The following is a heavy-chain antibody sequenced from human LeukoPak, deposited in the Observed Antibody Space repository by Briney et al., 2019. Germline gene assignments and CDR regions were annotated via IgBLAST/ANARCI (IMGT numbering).Heavy chain of an antibody. J-gene: IGHJ3*02. Sequence: PSETLSLTCTVSGVSISSYYWSWIRQPAGKGLEWIGRIYTSGSTNYNPSLKSRVTMSVDTSKNQFSLKLSSVTAADTAVYYCARDSPCSSTSCYGDYGDAFDIWGQGTMVTVSS. CDR3: ARDSPCSSTSCYGDYGDAFDI. CDR1: GVSISSYY. V-gene: IGHV4-4*07. D-gene: IGHD2-2*01. CDR2: IYTSGST.